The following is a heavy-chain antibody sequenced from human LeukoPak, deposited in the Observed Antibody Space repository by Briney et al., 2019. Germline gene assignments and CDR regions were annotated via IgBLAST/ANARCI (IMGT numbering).Heavy chain of an antibody. J-gene: IGHJ2*01. CDR1: GVSISDYH. CDR2: FYSRGTT. V-gene: IGHV4-59*01. D-gene: IGHD3-22*01. Sequence: SETLSLTCTVSGVSISDYHWSWIRQPPGKGLEWIGFFYSRGTTNYNPSLRSRVLISVDTSKNQFSLKLSSVTAADTAVYYCARVGDRSGYYFFWYFDLWGRGTRVTVSS. CDR3: ARVGDRSGYYFFWYFDL.